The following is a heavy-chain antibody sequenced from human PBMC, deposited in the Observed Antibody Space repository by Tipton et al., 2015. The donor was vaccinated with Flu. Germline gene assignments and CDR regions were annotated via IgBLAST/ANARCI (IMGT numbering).Heavy chain of an antibody. Sequence: LRLSCAVSGFSISSGYFWGWVRQPPGKGLEWIASIYHGGSTHYNPSLRSRVTISTDTSKNQFSLNMRSVTAADTAVYYCVRERELVEDYWGQGTLVIVPS. CDR3: VRERELVEDY. CDR1: GFSISSGYF. V-gene: IGHV4-38-2*02. CDR2: IYHGGST. D-gene: IGHD6-6*01. J-gene: IGHJ4*02.